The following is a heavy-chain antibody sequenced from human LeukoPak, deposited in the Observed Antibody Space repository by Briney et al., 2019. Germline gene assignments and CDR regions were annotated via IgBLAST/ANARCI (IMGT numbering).Heavy chain of an antibody. J-gene: IGHJ3*02. CDR2: ISGSGGST. Sequence: GGSLRLSCAASGFTFSSYAMSWVRQAPGKGLEWVSAISGSGGSTYYADSVKGRFTIARDNSKNTLYLQMNSLRAEDTAVYYCVYNSVGLGFAFDIWGQGTMVTVSS. CDR3: VYNSVGLGFAFDI. V-gene: IGHV3-23*01. CDR1: GFTFSSYA. D-gene: IGHD2-8*01.